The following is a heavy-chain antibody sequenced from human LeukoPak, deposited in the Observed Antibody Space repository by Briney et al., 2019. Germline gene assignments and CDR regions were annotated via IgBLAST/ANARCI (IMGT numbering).Heavy chain of an antibody. J-gene: IGHJ4*02. CDR1: GASISISSYY. D-gene: IGHD3-22*01. Sequence: SESLSLTCTVSGASISISSYYWGGIRQPPGKGLEWIGGIYYSGSTYYNPSLKSRVTISVDTSKNQFSLKLSSVTAADTAVYYCARLGDSSGYYFITKYYFDYWGQGTLVTVSS. V-gene: IGHV4-39*01. CDR2: IYYSGST. CDR3: ARLGDSSGYYFITKYYFDY.